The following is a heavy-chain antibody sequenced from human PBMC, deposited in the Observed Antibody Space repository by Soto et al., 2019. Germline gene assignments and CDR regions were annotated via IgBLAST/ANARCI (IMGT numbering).Heavy chain of an antibody. CDR1: GGSFSSYY. J-gene: IGHJ4*02. CDR2: INHSGST. Sequence: SETLSLTCAVYGGSFSSYYWGGIRQPPGKGLEWIGEINHSGSTNYNPSLKSRVTISVDTSKNQFSLKLSSVTAADTAVYYCARFGGLITMVRGVINPYYFDYRGQGTLVTVSS. V-gene: IGHV4-34*01. D-gene: IGHD3-10*01. CDR3: ARFGGLITMVRGVINPYYFDY.